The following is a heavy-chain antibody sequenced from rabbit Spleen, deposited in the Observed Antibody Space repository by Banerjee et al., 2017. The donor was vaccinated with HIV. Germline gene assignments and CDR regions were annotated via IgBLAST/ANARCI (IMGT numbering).Heavy chain of an antibody. D-gene: IGHD8-1*01. V-gene: IGHV1S45*01. J-gene: IGHJ6*01. Sequence: QEQLVESGGGLVQPEGSLTLTCTASGFSFSNKAVMCWVRQAPGKGLEWIACINAVTGKAVYANWAKGRSTFSKTSSTTVTLQMTSLTAADTATYFCARDTGSSFSRYGMDLGGPGTLVTVS. CDR2: INAVTGKA. CDR1: GFSFSNKAV. CDR3: ARDTGSSFSRYGMDL.